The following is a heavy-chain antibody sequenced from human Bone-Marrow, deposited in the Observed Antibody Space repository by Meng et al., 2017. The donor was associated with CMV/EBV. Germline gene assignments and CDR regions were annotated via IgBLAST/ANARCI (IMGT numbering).Heavy chain of an antibody. V-gene: IGHV4-39*01. Sequence: SETLSLTCTVSGGSISSSSYYWGWIRQPPGKGLEWIGSIYYSGSTYYNPTLKSRVTISVDRSKNQFSLKLSSVTAADTAVYYCARVNRGGGYSSGWYDFLGRFDPWGQGTLVTVSS. CDR2: IYYSGST. D-gene: IGHD6-19*01. CDR3: ARVNRGGGYSSGWYDFLGRFDP. J-gene: IGHJ5*02. CDR1: GGSISSSSYY.